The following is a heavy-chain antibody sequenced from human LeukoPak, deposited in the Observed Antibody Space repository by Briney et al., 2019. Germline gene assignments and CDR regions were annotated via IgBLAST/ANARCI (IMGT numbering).Heavy chain of an antibody. V-gene: IGHV4-34*01. Sequence: SETLSLTCAVYGGSFSGYYWSWIRQPPGKGLEWTGEINHSGSTNYNPSLKSRVTISVDTSKNQFSLKLSSVTAADTAVYYCARGVRDYMDVWGKGTTVTVSS. J-gene: IGHJ6*03. CDR1: GGSFSGYY. CDR2: INHSGST. CDR3: ARGVRDYMDV.